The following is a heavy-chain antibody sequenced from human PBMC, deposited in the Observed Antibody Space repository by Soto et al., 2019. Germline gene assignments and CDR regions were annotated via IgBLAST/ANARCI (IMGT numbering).Heavy chain of an antibody. CDR2: ISYSAHST. CDR1: GFTFSRYA. J-gene: IGHJ4*02. Sequence: EVQLWESGGGLVQPGGSLRLSCAASGFTFSRYAMNWVRQAPGKGLEWVSSISYSAHSTYYTDSVKGRFTISRDNSKETMYLQMNILRAEDTAVYYCARRGGSNGWGDFDSWGKGNLVSVSS. CDR3: ARRGGSNGWGDFDS. D-gene: IGHD6-19*01. V-gene: IGHV3-23*01.